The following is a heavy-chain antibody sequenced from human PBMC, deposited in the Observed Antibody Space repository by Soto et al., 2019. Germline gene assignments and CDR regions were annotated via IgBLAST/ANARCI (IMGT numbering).Heavy chain of an antibody. D-gene: IGHD1-26*01. CDR3: ARERKLLPPGY. CDR1: GYTFTSYD. J-gene: IGHJ4*02. Sequence: GASVKVSCKASGYTFTSYDISWVRQAPGQGLEWMGGIIPIFGTANYAQKFQGRVTITADESTSTAYMELSSLRSEDTAVYYCARERKLLPPGYWGQGTLVTVSS. CDR2: IIPIFGTA. V-gene: IGHV1-69*13.